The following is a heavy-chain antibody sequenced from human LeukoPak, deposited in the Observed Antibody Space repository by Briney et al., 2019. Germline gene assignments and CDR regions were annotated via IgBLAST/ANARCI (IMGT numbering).Heavy chain of an antibody. V-gene: IGHV1-18*01. J-gene: IGHJ4*02. CDR3: ARYPLGAPPVPDFDY. CDR2: ITTYSGNT. Sequence: GASVKVSSKASGYTFTTYGTSWVRQAPGQGLEWMGWITTYSGNTYYAQKLQGRVTMTTDTSTSTAYMELRSLRSDDTAVYYCARYPLGAPPVPDFDYWGQGTLVTVSS. CDR1: GYTFTTYG. D-gene: IGHD1-26*01.